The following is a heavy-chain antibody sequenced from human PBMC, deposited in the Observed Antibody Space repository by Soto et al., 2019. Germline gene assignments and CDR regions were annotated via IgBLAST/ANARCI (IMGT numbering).Heavy chain of an antibody. CDR1: GGSISSSSYY. CDR2: IYYSGST. Sequence: QLQLQESGPGLVKPSETLSLTCTVSGGSISSSSYYWGWIRQPPGKGLEWIGSIYYSGSTYYNPSLKSRVTLSVDTSKNQFSLKLSSVTAADTAVYYCARHMARRIPMVRDNWFDPWGQGTLVTVSS. CDR3: ARHMARRIPMVRDNWFDP. D-gene: IGHD3-10*01. J-gene: IGHJ5*02. V-gene: IGHV4-39*01.